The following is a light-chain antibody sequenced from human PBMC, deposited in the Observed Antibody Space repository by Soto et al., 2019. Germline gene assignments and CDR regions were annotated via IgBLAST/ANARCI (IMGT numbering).Light chain of an antibody. Sequence: DIQMTQSPSSLSASVGDRVTITCRASQGIRNDLAWFQQKPGKASKRLIYAASSLQSGVPSRFSGSGSGTEFTLTISSLQPEDFATYYCLQHNTYPYTFGQGTKLEIK. V-gene: IGKV1-17*01. CDR2: AAS. J-gene: IGKJ2*01. CDR3: LQHNTYPYT. CDR1: QGIRND.